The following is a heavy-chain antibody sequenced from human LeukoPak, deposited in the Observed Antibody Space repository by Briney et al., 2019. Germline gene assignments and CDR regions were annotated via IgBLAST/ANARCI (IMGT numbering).Heavy chain of an antibody. Sequence: GGSLRLSCIVSGFSFSNSWMNWVRQAPGKGLEWVANIKQDGSTGYYVDSVKGRFTISRDNAENSLYLQMNSLRVEDTAVYFCARDVTATGALDIWGQGTLLTVSS. CDR2: IKQDGSTG. J-gene: IGHJ3*02. CDR1: GFSFSNSW. D-gene: IGHD5-18*01. V-gene: IGHV3-7*04. CDR3: ARDVTATGALDI.